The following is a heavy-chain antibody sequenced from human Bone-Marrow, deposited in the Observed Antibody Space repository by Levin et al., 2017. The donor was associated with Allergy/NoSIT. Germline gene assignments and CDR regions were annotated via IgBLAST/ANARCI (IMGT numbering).Heavy chain of an antibody. V-gene: IGHV3-33*01. J-gene: IGHJ6*02. CDR3: ARDGHSQYSSSSIEEYYYYGMDV. CDR1: GFTFSSYG. CDR2: IWYDGSNK. Sequence: GESLKISCAASGFTFSSYGMHWVRQAPGKGLEWVAVIWYDGSNKYYADSVKGRFTISRDNSKNTLYLQMNSLRAEDTAVYYCARDGHSQYSSSSIEEYYYYGMDVWGQGTTVTVSS. D-gene: IGHD6-6*01.